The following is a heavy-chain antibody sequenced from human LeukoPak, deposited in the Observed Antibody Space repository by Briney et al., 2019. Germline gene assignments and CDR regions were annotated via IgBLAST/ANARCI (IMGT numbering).Heavy chain of an antibody. CDR2: ISDSGST. CDR3: ARRGFFDY. J-gene: IGHJ4*02. CDR1: GGSISTYY. V-gene: IGHV4-59*01. Sequence: PSETLSLTCTVSGGSISTYYWSWIRQPPGKGLQWIGSISDSGSTSYNPSLKSRVTISVDTSKNQFSLKLSSVTAAGTAVYYCARRGFFDYWGQGTLVTVSS.